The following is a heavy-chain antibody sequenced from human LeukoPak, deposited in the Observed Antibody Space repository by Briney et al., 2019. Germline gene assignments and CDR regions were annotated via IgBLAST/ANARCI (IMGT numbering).Heavy chain of an antibody. CDR1: GFTFSDYY. J-gene: IGHJ4*02. V-gene: IGHV4-4*07. Sequence: GSLRLSCAASGFTFSDYYMSWIRQSAGKGLEWIGRIYTSGTTNSNPSLKSRVTISVDTSKNQFSLKLSSVTAADTAVYYCARDGVGYETIDYWGQGTLVTVSS. CDR2: IYTSGTT. CDR3: ARDGVGYETIDY. D-gene: IGHD2-8*01.